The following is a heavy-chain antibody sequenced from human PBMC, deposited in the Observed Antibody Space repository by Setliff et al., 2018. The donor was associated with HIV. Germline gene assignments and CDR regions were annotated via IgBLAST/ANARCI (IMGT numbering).Heavy chain of an antibody. CDR1: GGSISGYF. V-gene: IGHV4-4*09. D-gene: IGHD1-1*01. CDR3: ARHPNEEAPLNYKFDS. J-gene: IGHJ4*02. CDR2: IYSSGNT. Sequence: SGGSISGYFWSWIRQPPGKRLEWIGYIYSSGNTDYNPSLKTRATISLDTSRKQFSLRLSSVTATDTAFSYCARHPNEEAPLNYKFDSWGQGTLVTVSS.